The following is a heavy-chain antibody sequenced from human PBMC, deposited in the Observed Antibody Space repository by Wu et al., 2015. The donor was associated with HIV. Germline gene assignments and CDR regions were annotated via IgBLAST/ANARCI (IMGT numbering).Heavy chain of an antibody. CDR1: GGTFSSYA. Sequence: QLVQSGAEVKKPGSSVKVSCKASGGTFSSYAISWVRQAPGQGLEWMGGIIPIFGTANYAQKFQGRVTITTDESTSTAYMELSSLRSDDTAVYYCARGSILQMSTASYYFYVMDVWGRGTTVTVSS. V-gene: IGHV1-69*05. CDR3: ARGSILQMSTASYYFYVMDV. J-gene: IGHJ6*02. CDR2: IIPIFGTA. D-gene: IGHD5/OR15-5a*01.